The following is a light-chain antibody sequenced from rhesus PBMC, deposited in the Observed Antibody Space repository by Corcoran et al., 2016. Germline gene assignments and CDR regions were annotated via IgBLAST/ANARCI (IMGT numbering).Light chain of an antibody. CDR3: QHYYSTPWT. CDR2: EAS. CDR1: QDITND. Sequence: DIQMTQSPSSLSASVGDRVTITCRASQDITNDVAWYQQKPGKTPEVLIYEASSLQSGTPSRVSGNGSGTDFTLTINSLQSEDLATYYCQHYYSTPWTFGQGTKVGIK. J-gene: IGKJ1*01. V-gene: IGKV1-25*01.